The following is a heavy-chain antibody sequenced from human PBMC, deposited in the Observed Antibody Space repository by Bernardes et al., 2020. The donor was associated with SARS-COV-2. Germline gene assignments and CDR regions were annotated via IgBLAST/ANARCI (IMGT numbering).Heavy chain of an antibody. CDR1: GGSIGSSTYY. D-gene: IGHD2-21*01. CDR3: ARQRRVSTVIRDYFDY. CDR2: VYYSGTT. Sequence: SETLYLTCSVSGGSIGSSTYYWGWLLQPPGKGLEWIGSVYYSGTTFYSPSLKSRVTISIDTSMNQFSLKLTSVTAADTAVYYCARQRRVSTVIRDYFDYWGQGTLVTVSS. V-gene: IGHV4-39*01. J-gene: IGHJ4*02.